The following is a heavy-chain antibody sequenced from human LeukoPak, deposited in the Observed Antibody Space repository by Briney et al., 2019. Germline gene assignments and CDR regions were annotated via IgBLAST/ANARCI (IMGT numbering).Heavy chain of an antibody. CDR2: MNPNSGNT. CDR1: GYTFTSYG. Sequence: ASVKVSCKASGYTFTSYGISWVRQAPGQGLEWMGWMNPNSGNTGYAQKFQGRVTMTRNTSISTAYMELSSLRSEDTAVYYCATRGWFGELVAFDIWGQGTMVTVSS. V-gene: IGHV1-8*02. D-gene: IGHD3-10*01. J-gene: IGHJ3*02. CDR3: ATRGWFGELVAFDI.